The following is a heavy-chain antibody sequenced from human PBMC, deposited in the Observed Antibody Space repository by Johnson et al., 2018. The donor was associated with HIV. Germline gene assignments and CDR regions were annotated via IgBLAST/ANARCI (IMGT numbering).Heavy chain of an antibody. D-gene: IGHD6-19*01. CDR1: GFTFSDYY. J-gene: IGHJ3*02. CDR3: SRVSSSSIAVAGHPFYI. V-gene: IGHV3-11*04. Sequence: QMQLVESGGGLVKPGGSLRLSCAASGFTFSDYYMSWIRQTPGKGLEWVSYISSSGTTVYNADSVKGRFTISRDNAKNSLYLQMNSLRAEDTAVYYCSRVSSSSIAVAGHPFYIRGQGKMVNVSS. CDR2: ISSSGTTV.